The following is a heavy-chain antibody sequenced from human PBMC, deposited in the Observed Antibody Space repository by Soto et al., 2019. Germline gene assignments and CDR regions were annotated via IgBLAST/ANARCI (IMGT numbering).Heavy chain of an antibody. Sequence: QVQLVESGGGVVQPEKSLRLSCAASEFTFTNYFMYWVRQAPGKGLEWVAGISYDGSNKYYGDSVKGRFTISRDNSKSTLYLPMDSLRAEDTAMYYCARGDQYYGIDVWGQGTTVTVSS. CDR1: EFTFTNYF. D-gene: IGHD2-2*01. CDR2: ISYDGSNK. V-gene: IGHV3-30-3*01. J-gene: IGHJ6*02. CDR3: ARGDQYYGIDV.